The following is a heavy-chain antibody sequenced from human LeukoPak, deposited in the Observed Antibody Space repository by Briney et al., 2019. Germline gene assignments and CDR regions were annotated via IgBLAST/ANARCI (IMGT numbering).Heavy chain of an antibody. V-gene: IGHV3-21*01. D-gene: IGHD6-13*01. Sequence: GGSLILSCAASGFTFSSYSMNWVRQAPGKGLEWVSSISSSSSYIYYADSVKGRFTISRDNAKNSLYLQMNSLRAEDTAVYYCARSAAAGTFFDYWGQGTLVTVSS. CDR1: GFTFSSYS. J-gene: IGHJ4*02. CDR2: ISSSSSYI. CDR3: ARSAAAGTFFDY.